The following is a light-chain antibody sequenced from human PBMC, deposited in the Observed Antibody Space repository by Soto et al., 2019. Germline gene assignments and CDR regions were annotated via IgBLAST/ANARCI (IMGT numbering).Light chain of an antibody. CDR2: DVS. CDR1: SSDVGGYNY. Sequence: QSALTQPASVSGSPGQSITISCTGTSSDVGGYNYVSWYQQHPGKAPKLMIYDVSNRPSGFSNRFSGSKSGSTASLTISGLQAEDEADYYCSSYTSSSSFVFGTGTKLTVL. J-gene: IGLJ1*01. CDR3: SSYTSSSSFV. V-gene: IGLV2-14*01.